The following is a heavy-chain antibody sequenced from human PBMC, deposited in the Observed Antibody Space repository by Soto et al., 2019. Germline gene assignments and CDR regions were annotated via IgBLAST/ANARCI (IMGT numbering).Heavy chain of an antibody. CDR3: ARVPGHKNSRGDF. J-gene: IGHJ4*02. Sequence: QVRLMQSGPEVRRPGASVTVSCKASGYTFTHDFIHWVRRAPVQGLEWMGYINPKSGDTHYSQTFRGRVSMTRDTSTDTANMGLSSLKSDDTAVYFCARVPGHKNSRGDFWGQGTPITVSS. V-gene: IGHV1-2*02. D-gene: IGHD1-7*01. CDR2: INPKSGDT. CDR1: GYTFTHDF.